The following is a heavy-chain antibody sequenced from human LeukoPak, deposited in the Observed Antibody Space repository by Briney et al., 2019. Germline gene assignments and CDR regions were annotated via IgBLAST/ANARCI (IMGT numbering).Heavy chain of an antibody. J-gene: IGHJ4*02. V-gene: IGHV4-59*01. D-gene: IGHD3-22*01. CDR3: ARENPSGYYNRPIDY. CDR1: GASISSYY. Sequence: SGTLSLTCTVSGASISSYYWSWIRQPPGKGLVWIGDTYYSGSIKYNPSLKSRVTMSVDTSKNQFSLKLSSVTAADTAIYYCARENPSGYYNRPIDYWGQGTLVTVSS. CDR2: TYYSGSI.